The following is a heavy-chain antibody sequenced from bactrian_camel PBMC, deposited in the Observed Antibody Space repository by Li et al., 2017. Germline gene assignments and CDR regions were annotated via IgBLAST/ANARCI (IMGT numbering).Heavy chain of an antibody. J-gene: IGHJ4*01. D-gene: IGHD5*01. CDR1: DLTLSKPY. Sequence: HVQLVESGGGLVQPGGSLTLSCTISDLTLSKPYIAWVRQAPGKGLEWLATVWGYGTPTYYADSVKGRFTISRDNTKNMLYLQMNNLQPQDSGVYYCATGHREPGWVPRSVGTQVTVS. CDR2: VWGYGTPT. V-gene: IGHV3-2*01.